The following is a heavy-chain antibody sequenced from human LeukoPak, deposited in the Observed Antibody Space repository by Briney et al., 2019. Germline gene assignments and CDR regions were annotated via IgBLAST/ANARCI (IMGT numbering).Heavy chain of an antibody. D-gene: IGHD6-19*01. J-gene: IGHJ5*02. CDR3: ARDSSGWYRWFDP. CDR1: GGSFSGYY. Sequence: PSETLSLTCAVYGGSFSGYYWSWIRQPPGKRLEWIGYIYYSGSTNYNPSLKSRVTILVDTSKNQFSLKLSSVTAADTAVYYCARDSSGWYRWFDPWGQGTLVTVSS. CDR2: IYYSGST. V-gene: IGHV4-59*01.